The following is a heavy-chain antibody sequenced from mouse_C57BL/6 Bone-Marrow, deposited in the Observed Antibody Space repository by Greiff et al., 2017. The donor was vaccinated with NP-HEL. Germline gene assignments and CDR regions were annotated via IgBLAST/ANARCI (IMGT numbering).Heavy chain of an antibody. CDR1: GYTFTEYT. Sequence: VQLQQSGAELVKPGASVKLSCKASGYTFTEYTIHWVKQRSGQGLEWIGWFYPGSGSIKYNEKFKDKATLTADKSSSTVYMELSRLTSEDSAVYCCARHEDGNDGTQEAWFAYWGQGTLVTVSA. V-gene: IGHV1-62-2*01. CDR2: FYPGSGSI. J-gene: IGHJ3*01. D-gene: IGHD1-1*01. CDR3: ARHEDGNDGTQEAWFAY.